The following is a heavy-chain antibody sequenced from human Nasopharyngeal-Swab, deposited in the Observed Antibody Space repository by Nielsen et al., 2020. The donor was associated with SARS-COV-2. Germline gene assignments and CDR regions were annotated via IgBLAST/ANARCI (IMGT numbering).Heavy chain of an antibody. CDR3: ARKEATAMEELYYYGMDV. CDR2: INPNSGGT. D-gene: IGHD5-18*01. Sequence: ASVNVSCKASGYTFTGYYMHWVRQAPGQGLEWMGWINPNSGGTNNAQKFQGRVTMTRDTSISTAYMELSRLRSDDTAVYYWARKEATAMEELYYYGMDVWGQGTTVTVSS. CDR1: GYTFTGYY. V-gene: IGHV1-2*02. J-gene: IGHJ6*02.